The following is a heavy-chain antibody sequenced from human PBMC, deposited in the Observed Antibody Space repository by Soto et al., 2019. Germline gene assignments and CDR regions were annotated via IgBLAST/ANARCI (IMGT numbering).Heavy chain of an antibody. CDR2: IGTAGDK. Sequence: GGSLRLSCAASGFTFSSYDMHWVRQATGKGLEWVSAIGTAGDKYYPGSVKGRFTISRENAKNSLYLQMNSLRAEDTAVYYCARGGAAAGLDYWGQGTLVTVSS. V-gene: IGHV3-13*01. J-gene: IGHJ4*02. CDR3: ARGGAAAGLDY. CDR1: GFTFSSYD. D-gene: IGHD6-13*01.